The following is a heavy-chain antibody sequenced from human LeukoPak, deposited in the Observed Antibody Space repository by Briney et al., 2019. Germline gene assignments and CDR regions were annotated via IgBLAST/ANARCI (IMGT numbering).Heavy chain of an antibody. Sequence: GASVKVSCKASGYIFTGYYLFWVRQAPGQGLEWMEWINPDSGDTNYAQEFQGRVTMTTDTSISTAYMELSSLRSDDTALYYCARAGAASAPDWFFDLWGRGTLVTVSS. CDR1: GYIFTGYY. V-gene: IGHV1-2*02. D-gene: IGHD6-13*01. CDR3: ARAGAASAPDWFFDL. CDR2: INPDSGDT. J-gene: IGHJ2*01.